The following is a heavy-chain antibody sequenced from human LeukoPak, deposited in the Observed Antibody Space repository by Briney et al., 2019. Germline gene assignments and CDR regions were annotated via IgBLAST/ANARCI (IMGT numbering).Heavy chain of an antibody. V-gene: IGHV3-23*01. CDR1: GFTFSGYA. CDR3: AKDPGGGATIDS. CDR2: INADSSIT. Sequence: GGSLRLSCTASGFTFSGYAMSWVRQAPGKGLEWVSSINADSSITFYADSVKGRFTISRDNSKNKVDLQMNSLRAEGSAQYFCAKDPGGGATIDSWGQGVVVSVS. D-gene: IGHD5-24*01. J-gene: IGHJ4*02.